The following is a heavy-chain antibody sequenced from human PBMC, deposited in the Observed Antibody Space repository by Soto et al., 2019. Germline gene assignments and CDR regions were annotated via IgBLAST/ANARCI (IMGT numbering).Heavy chain of an antibody. D-gene: IGHD1-7*01. V-gene: IGHV1-69*13. CDR2: IIPIFGTA. CDR3: ARLVTGTDYYYGMDV. CDR1: GGTFSSYS. J-gene: IGHJ6*02. Sequence: SVKVSCKASGGTFSSYSISWVRQAPGQGLEWMGGIIPIFGTANYAQKFQGRVTITADESTSTAYMELSSLRSEDTAVYYCARLVTGTDYYYGMDVWGQGTTVTV.